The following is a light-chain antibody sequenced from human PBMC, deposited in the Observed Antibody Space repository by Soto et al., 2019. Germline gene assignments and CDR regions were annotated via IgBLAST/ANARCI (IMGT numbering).Light chain of an antibody. V-gene: IGKV3-20*01. Sequence: EIVFTQSPCTLSLSPGERASLSCRASQSVRSSYLAWYQQKPGQAPRLLIYDASSRATGIPDRFSGGGSGTDFTLTISRLEPEDFAVYYCQQFSSYPPTFGGGTKVDIK. J-gene: IGKJ4*01. CDR2: DAS. CDR1: QSVRSSY. CDR3: QQFSSYPPT.